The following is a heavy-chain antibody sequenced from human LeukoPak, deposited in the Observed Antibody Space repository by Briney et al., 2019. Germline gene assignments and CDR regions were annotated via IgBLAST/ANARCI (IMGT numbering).Heavy chain of an antibody. Sequence: SQTLSLTCAISGDSVSSANTAWNWIRQSPSRGLEWLGRTYYRSNWFTDYAVSVKSRITINPDTSKNQFSLQLNSLTPEDTAVYYCARGWGFDFWGQGTLVTASS. V-gene: IGHV6-1*01. CDR1: GDSVSSANTA. CDR3: ARGWGFDF. CDR2: TYYRSNWFT. J-gene: IGHJ4*02. D-gene: IGHD7-27*01.